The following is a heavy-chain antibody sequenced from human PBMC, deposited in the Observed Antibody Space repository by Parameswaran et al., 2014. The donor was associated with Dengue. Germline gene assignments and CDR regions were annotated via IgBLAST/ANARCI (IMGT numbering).Heavy chain of an antibody. Sequence: RWIRQPPGKGLEWIGEINHSGSTNYNPSLKSRVTISVDTSKNQFSLKLSSVTAADTAVYYCARGYGTLDYWGQGTLVTVSS. CDR2: INHSGST. J-gene: IGHJ4*02. CDR3: ARGYGTLDY. D-gene: IGHD4-17*01. V-gene: IGHV4-34*01.